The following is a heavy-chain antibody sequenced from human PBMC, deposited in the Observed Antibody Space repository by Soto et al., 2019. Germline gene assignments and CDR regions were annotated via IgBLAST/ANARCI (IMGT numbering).Heavy chain of an antibody. CDR1: GFTFSSYA. CDR3: AQDHIAAAGPPHWFDP. J-gene: IGHJ5*02. CDR2: ISYDGSNK. V-gene: IGHV3-30-3*01. D-gene: IGHD6-13*01. Sequence: PWGSLIVSCASSGFTFSSYAMHWVRQAPGKGLEWVAVISYDGSNKYYADSVKGRFTISRDNSKNTLYLQMNSLRAEDTAVYYCAQDHIAAAGPPHWFDPWGQGTMVTVSS.